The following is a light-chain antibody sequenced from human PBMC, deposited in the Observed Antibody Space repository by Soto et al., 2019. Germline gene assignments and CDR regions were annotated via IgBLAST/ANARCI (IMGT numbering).Light chain of an antibody. J-gene: IGLJ2*01. CDR2: DVS. V-gene: IGLV2-14*01. Sequence: QSALTQPASVSGSPGQSITISCTGTSSDVGGYNYVSWYQQHPGKAPKLMIYDVSNRPSGVSNRFSGSKSGNTASLTISGLQDEDAADYYCSSYTSSSSYVFGGGTKVTVL. CDR3: SSYTSSSSYV. CDR1: SSDVGGYNY.